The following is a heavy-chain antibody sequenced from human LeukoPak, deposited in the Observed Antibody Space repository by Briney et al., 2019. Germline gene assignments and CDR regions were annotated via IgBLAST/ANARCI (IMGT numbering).Heavy chain of an antibody. CDR3: ARNRFGVVGGYFDY. Sequence: KPSETLSLTCAVYGGSFSGYYWSWIRQPPGKGLEWIGYIYYSGSTNYNPSLKSRVTISVDTSKNQFSLKLSSVTAADTAVYYCARNRFGVVGGYFDYWGQGTLVTVSS. J-gene: IGHJ4*02. V-gene: IGHV4-59*08. CDR1: GGSFSGYY. D-gene: IGHD3-3*01. CDR2: IYYSGST.